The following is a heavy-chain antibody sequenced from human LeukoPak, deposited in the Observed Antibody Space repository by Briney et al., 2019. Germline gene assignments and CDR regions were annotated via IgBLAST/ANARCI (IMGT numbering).Heavy chain of an antibody. D-gene: IGHD3-9*01. V-gene: IGHV4-34*01. J-gene: IGHJ3*02. CDR3: ARLRYYDILTGYWRAFDI. CDR2: INHSGST. Sequence: PSETLSLTCAVYGGSFSGYYWNWIRQPPGTGLEWIGEINHSGSTNYNPSLKSRVTISVDTSKNQFSLKLSSVTAADTAVYYCARLRYYDILTGYWRAFDIWGQGTMVTVSS. CDR1: GGSFSGYY.